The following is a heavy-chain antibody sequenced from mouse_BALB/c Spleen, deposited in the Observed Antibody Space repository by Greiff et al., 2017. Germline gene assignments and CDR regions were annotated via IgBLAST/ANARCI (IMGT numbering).Heavy chain of an antibody. CDR1: GFTFSSYA. D-gene: IGHD2-4*01. J-gene: IGHJ1*01. CDR2: ISSGGST. CDR3: ARPIYYDYDWYFDV. V-gene: IGHV5-6-5*01. Sequence: DVKLVESGGGLVKPGGSLKLSCAASGFTFSSYAMSWVRQTPEKRLEWVASISSGGSTYYPDSVKGRFTISRDNARNILYLQMSSLRSEDTAMYYCARPIYYDYDWYFDVWGAGTTVTVSS.